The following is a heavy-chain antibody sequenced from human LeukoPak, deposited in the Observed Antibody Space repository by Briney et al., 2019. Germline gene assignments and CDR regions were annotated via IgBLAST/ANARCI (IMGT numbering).Heavy chain of an antibody. J-gene: IGHJ4*02. CDR3: VTRAIAVAGSLGDY. CDR1: GGSISSSSYY. V-gene: IGHV4-39*01. Sequence: SETLSLTCTVSGGSISSSSYYWGWIRQPPGKGLEWIGSIYYSGSTYYNPSLKSRVTISVDTSKNQFSLKLSSVTAADTAVYSCVTRAIAVAGSLGDYWGQGTLVTVSS. D-gene: IGHD6-19*01. CDR2: IYYSGST.